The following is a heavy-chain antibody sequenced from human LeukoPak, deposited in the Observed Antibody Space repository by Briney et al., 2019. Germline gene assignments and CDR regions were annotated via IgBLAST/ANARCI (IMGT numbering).Heavy chain of an antibody. D-gene: IGHD3-22*01. CDR1: GGTFSSYA. CDR2: IIPIFGTA. V-gene: IGHV1-69*05. CDR3: ARDRGGFFDSSGYFDY. Sequence: GSSVKVSCKASGGTFSSYAISWVRQAPGQGLAWMGGIIPIFGTANYAQKFQGRVTITTDESTSTAYMELSSLRSEDTAVYYCARDRGGFFDSSGYFDYWGQGTLVTVSS. J-gene: IGHJ4*02.